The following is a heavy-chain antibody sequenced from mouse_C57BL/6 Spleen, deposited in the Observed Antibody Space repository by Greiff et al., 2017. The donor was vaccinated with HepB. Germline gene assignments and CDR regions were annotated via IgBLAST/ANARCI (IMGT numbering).Heavy chain of an antibody. V-gene: IGHV1-53*01. CDR2: INPSNGGT. CDR3: ARTGTVVAEEFDY. Sequence: VQLQQPGTELVKPGASVKLSCKASGYTFTSYWMHWVKQRPGQGLEWIGNINPSNGGTNYNEKFKSKATLTVDKSSSTAYMQLSSLTSEDSAVYYCARTGTVVAEEFDYWGQGTTLTVSS. D-gene: IGHD1-1*01. J-gene: IGHJ2*01. CDR1: GYTFTSYW.